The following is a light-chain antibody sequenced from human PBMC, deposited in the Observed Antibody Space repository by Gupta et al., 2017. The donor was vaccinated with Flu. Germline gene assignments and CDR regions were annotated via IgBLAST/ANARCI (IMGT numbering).Light chain of an antibody. CDR3: QQRSNWPPSLT. Sequence: DIVLTQSPATLCLSPGERATLSCRASQSVSSYLAWYQQKPGQAPRLLIYDASNRATGNPARFSGSGSGTDFTLTISSLEPEDFAVYYCQQRSNWPPSLTFGAGTKVEIK. CDR1: QSVSSY. V-gene: IGKV3-11*01. J-gene: IGKJ4*01. CDR2: DAS.